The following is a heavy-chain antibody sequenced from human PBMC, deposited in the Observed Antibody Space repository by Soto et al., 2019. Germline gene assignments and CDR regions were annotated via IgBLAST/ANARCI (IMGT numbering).Heavy chain of an antibody. CDR1: GGSISSGDYY. Sequence: KPSETLSLTCTVSGGSISSGDYYWSWIRQPPGKGLEWIGYIYYSGSTYYNPSLKSRVTISVDTSKNQFSLKLSSVTAADTAVYYCARAPIYDSSGYYDYWGQGTLVTVSS. CDR3: ARAPIYDSSGYYDY. D-gene: IGHD3-22*01. V-gene: IGHV4-30-4*01. CDR2: IYYSGST. J-gene: IGHJ4*02.